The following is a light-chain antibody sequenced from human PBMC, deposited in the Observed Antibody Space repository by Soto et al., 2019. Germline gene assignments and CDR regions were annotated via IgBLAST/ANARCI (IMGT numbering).Light chain of an antibody. J-gene: IGKJ1*01. CDR3: QQYSYYWT. Sequence: DIQMTQSPSTLSASVGDRVTITCRASQSISSSLAWDQQKPGKAPKLLIYKASTLESGVPLRFSGSESGTEFTLTISSVQPDDFATYYCQQYSYYWTFCQGTKVEIK. CDR2: KAS. V-gene: IGKV1-5*03. CDR1: QSISSS.